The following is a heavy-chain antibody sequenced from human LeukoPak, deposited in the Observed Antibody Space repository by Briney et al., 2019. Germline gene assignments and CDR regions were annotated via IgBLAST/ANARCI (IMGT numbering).Heavy chain of an antibody. J-gene: IGHJ5*01. CDR2: IYSSGST. CDR1: GDSISSGSYY. Sequence: SKTLSLTCTVSGDSISSGSYYWSWIRQPAGKGLEWIGRIYSSGSTSYNPSLKSRVTISRDTSKNQFSLKLSSVTAADTAVYYCAGDLVAADNNWFDSWGQGTLVTVSS. CDR3: AGDLVAADNNWFDS. D-gene: IGHD2-2*01. V-gene: IGHV4-61*02.